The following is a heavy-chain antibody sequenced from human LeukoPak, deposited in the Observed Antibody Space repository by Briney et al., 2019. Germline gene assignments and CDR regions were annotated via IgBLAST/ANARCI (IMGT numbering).Heavy chain of an antibody. CDR1: GFSISTGYY. V-gene: IGHV4-38-2*02. J-gene: IGHJ3*02. CDR2: VYHSGNT. CDR3: ASRSSGRYLYDAFDI. Sequence: SETLSLTCTVSGFSISTGYYWGWILQPSGKGLEWIVTVYHSGNTYYNPSLKSRVTLSVDPSKNQFSLKLSSVTAADTTVYYCASRSSGRYLYDAFDIWGQGTMVTVSS. D-gene: IGHD1-26*01.